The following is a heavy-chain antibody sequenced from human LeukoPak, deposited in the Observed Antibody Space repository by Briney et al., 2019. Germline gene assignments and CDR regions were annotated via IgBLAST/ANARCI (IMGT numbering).Heavy chain of an antibody. CDR3: ARDGKAKNDY. V-gene: IGHV3-64*02. D-gene: IGHD1-26*01. CDR1: GFTFSSYA. CDR2: MDDTGAHT. Sequence: GGSLRLSCAASGFTFSSYAMQWVRQGPDKRLEYVSGMDDTGAHTYYADSVKGRFTMSRDNSRDTLYLQMDSLRPVDTAVYYCARDGKAKNDYWGQGTLVTVST. J-gene: IGHJ4*02.